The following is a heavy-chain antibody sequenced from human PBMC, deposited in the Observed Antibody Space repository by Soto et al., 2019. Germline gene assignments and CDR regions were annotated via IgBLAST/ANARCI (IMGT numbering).Heavy chain of an antibody. CDR3: ARPAVNDLDADSSAFDI. J-gene: IGHJ3*02. V-gene: IGHV1-69*02. CDR1: GGTFSSQT. D-gene: IGHD1-1*01. CDR2: VIPIIGEG. Sequence: QVQLVQSGAEVKEPGSSVKVSCKVSGGTFSSQTINWVRQVPGQGLEWMGSVIPIIGEGKYAQSFLGRVTITGDRSTSTAYMELSRLSSEGTAVYYCARPAVNDLDADSSAFDIWGQGTMVTVSS.